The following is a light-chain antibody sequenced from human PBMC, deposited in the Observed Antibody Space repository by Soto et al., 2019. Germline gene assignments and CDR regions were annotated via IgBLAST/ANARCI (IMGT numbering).Light chain of an antibody. V-gene: IGLV1-44*01. Sequence: QSVLTQPPSASGTPGQRVTISCSGSGSNIGSNTVNWYQQLPGTAPKLLIYSNNQRPSGVPDRFSGSKSGTSASLAISGLQSEDEADYYCAAWDDSLNVPYVFGTGTKLTVL. CDR3: AAWDDSLNVPYV. J-gene: IGLJ1*01. CDR2: SNN. CDR1: GSNIGSNT.